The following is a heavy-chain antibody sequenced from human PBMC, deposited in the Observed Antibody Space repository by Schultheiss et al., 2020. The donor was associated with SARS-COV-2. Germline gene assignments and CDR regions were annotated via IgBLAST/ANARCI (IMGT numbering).Heavy chain of an antibody. Sequence: GGSLRLSCAASGFTFSSYEMNWVRQAPGKGLEWVAVISYDGSNKYYADSVKGRFTISRDNSKNTLYLQMNSLRAGDTAVYYCARGAASAADYWGQGTLVTVSS. J-gene: IGHJ4*02. CDR1: GFTFSSYE. V-gene: IGHV3-30-3*01. CDR3: ARGAASAADY. CDR2: ISYDGSNK. D-gene: IGHD6-13*01.